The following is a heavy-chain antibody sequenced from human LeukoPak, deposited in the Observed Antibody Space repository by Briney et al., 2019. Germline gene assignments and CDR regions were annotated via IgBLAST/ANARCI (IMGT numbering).Heavy chain of an antibody. CDR2: IRYDGSNK. CDR3: AKSLGSYYPFDY. J-gene: IGHJ4*02. D-gene: IGHD1-26*01. V-gene: IGHV3-30*02. CDR1: GFTFSSYG. Sequence: PGGSLRLSCTASGFTFSSYGMHWVRQAPGKGLEWVAFIRYDGSNKYYADSVKGRFTISRDNSKNTLYLQMNSLRAEDTAVYYCAKSLGSYYPFDYWGQGTLVTVSS.